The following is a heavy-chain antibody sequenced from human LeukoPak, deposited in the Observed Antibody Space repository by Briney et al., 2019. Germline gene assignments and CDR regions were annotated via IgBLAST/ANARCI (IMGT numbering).Heavy chain of an antibody. Sequence: GGSLRLSCAASGFTFSSTAMSWVRQAPGKGLEWVSTISSNGGSTYYADSVQGRFTISRDNPKNTLYLQMNSLRAEDTAVYYCARDPNYCSGGSCYEVGPDYWGQGTLVTVSS. CDR3: ARDPNYCSGGSCYEVGPDY. J-gene: IGHJ4*02. CDR1: GFTFSSTA. CDR2: ISSNGGST. D-gene: IGHD2-15*01. V-gene: IGHV3-23*01.